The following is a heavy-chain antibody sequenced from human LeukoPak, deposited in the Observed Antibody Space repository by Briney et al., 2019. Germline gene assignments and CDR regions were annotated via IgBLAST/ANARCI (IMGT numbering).Heavy chain of an antibody. CDR2: INPNSGGT. V-gene: IGHV1-2*02. Sequence: ASVKVSCKASGYTFTGYYMHWVRQAPGQGLEWMGWINPNSGGTNYAQKFQGRVTMTRDTSISTAYMELSRLRSDDTAVYYCARAPYSSSPYYFDYWGQGTLVTVSS. D-gene: IGHD6-6*01. CDR1: GYTFTGYY. CDR3: ARAPYSSSPYYFDY. J-gene: IGHJ4*02.